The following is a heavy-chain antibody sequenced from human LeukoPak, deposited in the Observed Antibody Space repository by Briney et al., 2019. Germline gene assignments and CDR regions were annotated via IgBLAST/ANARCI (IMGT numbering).Heavy chain of an antibody. Sequence: ASVKVSCKASGYTFTSYYMHWVRQAPGQGLEWMGIINPSGGSTSYAQKFQGRVTMTRDTSTSTVYMELSSLRAEDTAVYYCARAGLEEAFDIWGQGTMVTVSS. CDR2: INPSGGST. D-gene: IGHD3-22*01. J-gene: IGHJ3*02. CDR3: ARAGLEEAFDI. CDR1: GYTFTSYY. V-gene: IGHV1-46*01.